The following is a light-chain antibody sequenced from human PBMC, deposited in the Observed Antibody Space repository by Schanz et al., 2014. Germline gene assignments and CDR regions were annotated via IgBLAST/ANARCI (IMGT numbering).Light chain of an antibody. V-gene: IGLV2-14*01. J-gene: IGLJ2*01. CDR2: EVV. CDR1: SSDIGRYNY. CDR3: SSYTSSSTVTVI. Sequence: QSALTQPASVSGSPGQSITISCTGTSSDIGRYNYVSWYQQHPGKAPKLILFEVVKRPTGVPDRFSGSKSGNTASLTISGLQAEDEADFYCSSYTSSSTVTVIFGGGTKLTVL.